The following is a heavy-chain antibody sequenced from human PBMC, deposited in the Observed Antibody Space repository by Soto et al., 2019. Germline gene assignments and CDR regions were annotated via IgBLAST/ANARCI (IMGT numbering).Heavy chain of an antibody. Sequence: GGSLRLSCAASGFTFSSYAMSWVRQAPGKGLEWVSAISGSGGSTYYADSVKGRFTISRDNSKNTLYLQMNSLRAEDTAVYYCARVSDCGGDCYPFDYWGQGTLVTVSS. J-gene: IGHJ4*02. D-gene: IGHD2-21*02. V-gene: IGHV3-23*01. CDR2: ISGSGGST. CDR1: GFTFSSYA. CDR3: ARVSDCGGDCYPFDY.